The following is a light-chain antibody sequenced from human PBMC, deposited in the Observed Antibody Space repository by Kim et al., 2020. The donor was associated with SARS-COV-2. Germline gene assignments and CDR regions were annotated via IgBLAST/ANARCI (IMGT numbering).Light chain of an antibody. V-gene: IGKV1-5*01. Sequence: DIQMAQYPSTLSASVGDRVTITCRASQSISSWLAWYQQKPGKAPKLLIYDASSLESGVPSRFSGSGSGTEHTLTISSLQPDDFATYYCQQYNSFWTFGQGTKVDIK. J-gene: IGKJ1*01. CDR2: DAS. CDR1: QSISSW. CDR3: QQYNSFWT.